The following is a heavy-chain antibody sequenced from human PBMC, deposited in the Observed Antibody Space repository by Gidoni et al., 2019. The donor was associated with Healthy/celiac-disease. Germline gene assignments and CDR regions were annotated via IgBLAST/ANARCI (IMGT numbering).Heavy chain of an antibody. CDR2: ISWNSGSI. V-gene: IGHV3-9*01. J-gene: IGHJ4*02. D-gene: IGHD3-3*01. CDR3: AKGKMEWLSLPSDY. CDR1: GFTFDDYA. Sequence: EVQLVESGGGLVQPGRSLRLSGAASGFTFDDYAMHWVRQAPGKGLEWVSGISWNSGSIGYADSVKGRFTISRDNAKNSLYLQMNSLRAEDTALYYCAKGKMEWLSLPSDYWGQGTLVTVSS.